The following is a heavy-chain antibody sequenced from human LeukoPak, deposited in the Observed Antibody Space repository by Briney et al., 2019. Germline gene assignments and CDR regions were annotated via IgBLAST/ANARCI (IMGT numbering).Heavy chain of an antibody. D-gene: IGHD5-24*01. CDR1: GGSISSSY. J-gene: IGHJ4*02. CDR2: IYYSGST. CDR3: AKSRDGYTYYFDY. Sequence: SGPTLVNPSETLSLTCTVSGGSISSSYWSWIRQPPGKGLEWIGYIYYSGSTNYNPSLKSRVTISVDTSRNQFSLKVTSVTAADTAMYYCAKSRDGYTYYFDYWGQGNLVTVSS. V-gene: IGHV4-59*01.